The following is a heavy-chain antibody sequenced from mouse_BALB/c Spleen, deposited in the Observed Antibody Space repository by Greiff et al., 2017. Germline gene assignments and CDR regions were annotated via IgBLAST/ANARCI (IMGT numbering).Heavy chain of an antibody. J-gene: IGHJ2*01. CDR1: GFTFSSFG. CDR2: ISSGSSTI. V-gene: IGHV5-17*02. Sequence: EVQGVESGGGLVQPGGSRKLSCAASGFTFSSFGMHWVRQAPEKGLEWVAYISSGSSTIYYADTVKGRFTISRDNPKNTLFLQMTSLRSEDTAMYYCARTGLYYFDYWGQGTTLTVSS. D-gene: IGHD4-1*01. CDR3: ARTGLYYFDY.